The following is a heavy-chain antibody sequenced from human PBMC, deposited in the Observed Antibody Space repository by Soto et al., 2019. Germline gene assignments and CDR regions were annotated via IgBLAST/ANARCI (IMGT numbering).Heavy chain of an antibody. J-gene: IGHJ3*02. V-gene: IGHV4-39*01. D-gene: IGHD6-19*01. CDR2: IYYSGST. CDR1: GGSISSSSYY. Sequence: SETLSLTCTVSGGSISSSSYYWGWIRQPPGKGLEWIGSIYYSGSTYYNPSLKSRVTISVDTSKNQFSLKLSSVTAADTAVYYCARRVQWLVPESNAFDIWGQGTMVTVSS. CDR3: ARRVQWLVPESNAFDI.